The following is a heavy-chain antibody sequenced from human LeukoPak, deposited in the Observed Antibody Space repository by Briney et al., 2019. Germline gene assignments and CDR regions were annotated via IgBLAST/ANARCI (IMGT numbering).Heavy chain of an antibody. CDR1: GGSFSGYH. CDR3: ARDRDSSSWYRDAFDI. CDR2: INHSGSA. D-gene: IGHD6-13*01. V-gene: IGHV4-34*01. Sequence: SETLSLTCAVYGGSFSGYHWSWIRQPPGKGLEWIGEINHSGSANYNPSLKSRVTISVDTSKNQFSLKLSSVTAADTAVYYCARDRDSSSWYRDAFDIWGQGTMVTVSS. J-gene: IGHJ3*02.